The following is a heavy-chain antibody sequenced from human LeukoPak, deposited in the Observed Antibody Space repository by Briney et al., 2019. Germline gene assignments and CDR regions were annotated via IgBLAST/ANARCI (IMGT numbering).Heavy chain of an antibody. D-gene: IGHD2-15*01. CDR3: ARGADGVSSNSRGWFDP. CDR2: ISTSSSYI. V-gene: IGHV3-21*01. J-gene: IGHJ5*02. CDR1: GFTFSSYS. Sequence: GGSLRLSCTASGFTFSSYSMNWVRQAPGKGLEWVSSISTSSSYIYYADSVKGRFTISRDNAWNSLYLQMNTLRAEDTAVYSCARGADGVSSNSRGWFDPWGQGTLVTVSS.